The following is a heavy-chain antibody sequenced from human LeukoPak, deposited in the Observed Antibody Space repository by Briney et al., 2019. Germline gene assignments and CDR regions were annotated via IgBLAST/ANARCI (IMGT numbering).Heavy chain of an antibody. J-gene: IGHJ4*02. CDR2: MKHDGSEE. V-gene: IGHV3-7*03. D-gene: IGHD3-10*01. CDR1: GFMFETYW. CDR3: ARKAAGWGVLDH. Sequence: GGSLRLSCAASGFMFETYWMNWVRQVPGEGLEWVANMKHDGSEEYYVESVKGRFIISRDNTNELLYLQMNSLRAEDTAIYYCARKAAGWGVLDHWGQGILVTVSS.